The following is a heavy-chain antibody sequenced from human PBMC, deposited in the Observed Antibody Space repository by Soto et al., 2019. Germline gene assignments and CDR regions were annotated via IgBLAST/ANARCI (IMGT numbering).Heavy chain of an antibody. CDR3: ARGWLRDPWMY. CDR1: GFTFSTYN. Sequence: EVQLVESGGGLVKPGGSLRLSCAAYGFTFSTYNMNWVRQAPGKGLEWVASISSTSVYMYYANSLKGRFTISRANAKSSLYLQVNSLRAEDTAVYYCARGWLRDPWMYWGQGTLVTVSS. CDR2: ISSTSVYM. D-gene: IGHD5-12*01. J-gene: IGHJ4*02. V-gene: IGHV3-21*01.